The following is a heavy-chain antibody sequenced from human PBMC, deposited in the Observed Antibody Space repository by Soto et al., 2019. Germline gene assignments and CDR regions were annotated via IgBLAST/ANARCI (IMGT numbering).Heavy chain of an antibody. CDR2: INAGNGNT. V-gene: IGHV1-3*01. J-gene: IGHJ4*02. Sequence: ASVKVSCKASGYTFTSYAMHWVRQAPGQRLEWMGWINAGNGNTKYSQKFQGRVTITRDTSASTAYMELSSLRSEDTAVYYCAREEVYYYGSGSYFLDYWGQGTLVTVSS. CDR1: GYTFTSYA. CDR3: AREEVYYYGSGSYFLDY. D-gene: IGHD3-10*01.